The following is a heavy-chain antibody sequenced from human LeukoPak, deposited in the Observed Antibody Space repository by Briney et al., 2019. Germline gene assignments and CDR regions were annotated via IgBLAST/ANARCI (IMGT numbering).Heavy chain of an antibody. D-gene: IGHD2-2*01. V-gene: IGHV3-33*01. Sequence: GGSLRLSCAASGFTFSSYGMHWVRQAPGKGLEWVAVIWYDGSNKYYADSVKGRFTISRDNSKNTLYLQMNSLRAEDTAVYYCAREPVPDLGYCSSTRCLYGMDVWGKGTTVTVSS. CDR2: IWYDGSNK. CDR3: AREPVPDLGYCSSTRCLYGMDV. J-gene: IGHJ6*04. CDR1: GFTFSSYG.